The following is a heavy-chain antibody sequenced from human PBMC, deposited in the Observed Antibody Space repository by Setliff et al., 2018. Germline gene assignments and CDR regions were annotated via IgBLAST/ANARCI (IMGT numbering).Heavy chain of an antibody. Sequence: SETLSLTCAVSGYSISSGYYWGWIRQPPGKGLEWIGSIHHRGSTYYNPSLKSRVTTLVDTSKNHFSLKLSSVTAADTAVYYCARQTGEQLVVYWGQGTLVTVSS. CDR3: ARQTGEQLVVY. CDR2: IHHRGST. J-gene: IGHJ4*02. CDR1: GYSISSGYY. D-gene: IGHD6-6*01. V-gene: IGHV4-38-2*01.